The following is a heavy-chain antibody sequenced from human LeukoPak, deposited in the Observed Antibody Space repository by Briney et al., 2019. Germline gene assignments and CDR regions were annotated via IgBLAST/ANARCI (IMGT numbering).Heavy chain of an antibody. D-gene: IGHD6-13*01. V-gene: IGHV4-59*01. J-gene: IGHJ5*02. CDR3: ARESSSSWYNWFDP. Sequence: SETLSLTCAVYGGSFSGYYWSWIRQPPGKGLGWIGYIYYSGSTNYNPSLKSRVTISVDTSKNQFSLKLSSVTAADTAVYYCARESSSSWYNWFDPWGQGTLVTVSS. CDR2: IYYSGST. CDR1: GGSFSGYY.